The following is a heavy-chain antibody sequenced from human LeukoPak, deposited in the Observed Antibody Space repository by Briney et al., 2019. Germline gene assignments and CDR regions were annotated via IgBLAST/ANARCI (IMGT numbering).Heavy chain of an antibody. CDR1: GFTFSSYS. CDR3: ARAPAGEPLDY. CDR2: ISSSSSTI. D-gene: IGHD1-14*01. V-gene: IGHV3-48*01. Sequence: LPGGSLRLSCAASGFTFSSYSMNWVRQAPGKGLEWVSYISSSSSTIYYADSVKGRFTISRDNAKNSLYLQMNSLRAEDTAVYYCARAPAGEPLDYWGQGTLVTVSS. J-gene: IGHJ4*02.